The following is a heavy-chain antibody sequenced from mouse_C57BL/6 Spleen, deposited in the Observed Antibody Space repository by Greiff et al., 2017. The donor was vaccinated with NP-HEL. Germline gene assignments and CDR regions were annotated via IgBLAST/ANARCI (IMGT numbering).Heavy chain of an antibody. D-gene: IGHD1-1*01. CDR1: GFTFSSYS. CDR2: ISDGGSYT. Sequence: EVHLVESGGGLVKPGGSLKLSCAASGFTFSSYSMSWVRQTPEQRLEWVATISDGGSYTYYPDNVKGRFTISRDNAKNNLYLQMSHLKSEDTAMYYCARAYYYGSSYPFAYWGQGTLVTVSA. CDR3: ARAYYYGSSYPFAY. V-gene: IGHV5-4*01. J-gene: IGHJ3*01.